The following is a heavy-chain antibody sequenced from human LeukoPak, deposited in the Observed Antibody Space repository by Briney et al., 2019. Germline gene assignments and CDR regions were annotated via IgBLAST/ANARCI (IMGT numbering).Heavy chain of an antibody. Sequence: PGGSLRLSCAASGFTFSSYWMNWVRQAPGKGLEWVANIKQDGSEKYLVDSVKGRFTISRDNAKNSLYLQMNSLRAEDTAVYYCAKQLGYCSDGSCYFPYWGQGTLVTVSS. CDR2: IKQDGSEK. D-gene: IGHD2-15*01. J-gene: IGHJ4*02. CDR3: AKQLGYCSDGSCYFPY. CDR1: GFTFSSYW. V-gene: IGHV3-7*03.